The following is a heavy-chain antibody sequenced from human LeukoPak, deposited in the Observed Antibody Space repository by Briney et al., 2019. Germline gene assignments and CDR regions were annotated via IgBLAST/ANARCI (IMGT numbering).Heavy chain of an antibody. V-gene: IGHV3-23*01. CDR3: ARDVDYYDSSGFPLDY. CDR1: VFTFSSYA. D-gene: IGHD3-22*01. Sequence: TGGSLRLSCAASVFTFSSYAMSWVRQAPGKGLEWFSAISGSGGSTYYADSVKGRFTISRDNAKNSLYLQMNSLRAEDTAVYYCARDVDYYDSSGFPLDYWGQGTLVTVSS. CDR2: ISGSGGST. J-gene: IGHJ4*02.